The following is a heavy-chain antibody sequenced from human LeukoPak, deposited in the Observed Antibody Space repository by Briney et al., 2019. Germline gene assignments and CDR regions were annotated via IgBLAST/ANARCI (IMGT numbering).Heavy chain of an antibody. CDR1: GLTFSSYA. D-gene: IGHD5-18*01. V-gene: IGHV3-23*01. CDR3: ARLIGSVDTAVDY. CDR2: ISGSGGST. J-gene: IGHJ4*02. Sequence: PGGSLRLSCAASGLTFSSYAMSWVRQAPGKGLEWVSGISGSGGSTEYADSVKGRFTISRDNSKNTFYLQMNSLSAEDTAVYYCARLIGSVDTAVDYWGQGTLVTVSS.